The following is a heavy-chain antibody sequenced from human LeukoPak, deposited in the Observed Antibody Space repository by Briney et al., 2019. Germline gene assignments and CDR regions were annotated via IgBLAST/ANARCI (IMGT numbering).Heavy chain of an antibody. D-gene: IGHD3-16*01. CDR2: IYYSGTT. CDR1: GGSFSTYC. J-gene: IGHJ4*02. Sequence: PSETLSLTCTDPGGSFSTYCWSWIRPPPGKGRGWIGYIYYSGTTDYTPSLKRRVTMPLDTSKIQFSLILSSVTAAGTAVYYCARAVITFGGPVAKGFDCWGQGTLVTVSS. CDR3: ARAVITFGGPVAKGFDC. V-gene: IGHV4-59*01.